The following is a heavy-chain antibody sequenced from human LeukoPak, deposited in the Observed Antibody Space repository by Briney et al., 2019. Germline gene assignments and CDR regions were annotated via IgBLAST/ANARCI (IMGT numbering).Heavy chain of an antibody. CDR1: GFTFSSYA. J-gene: IGHJ4*02. D-gene: IGHD3-9*01. CDR2: ICASGGTT. V-gene: IGHV3-23*01. Sequence: GGSLRLSCAASGFTFSSYALRWGREAPGKGLEWGSVICASGGTTYYTDSVRGRFTLSRDTSEDTVYLHMHILRAEDTAVYYCAKGDVLPSYPTFDYWGQGTLVTVSS. CDR3: AKGDVLPSYPTFDY.